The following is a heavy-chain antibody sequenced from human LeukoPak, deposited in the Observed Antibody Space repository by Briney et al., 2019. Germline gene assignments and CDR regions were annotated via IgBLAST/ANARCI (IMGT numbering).Heavy chain of an antibody. CDR3: AKDGAWLRFDD. CDR2: ISGSGGST. D-gene: IGHD5-12*01. V-gene: IGHV3-23*01. CDR1: GFTFSSYG. Sequence: PGGSLRLSCAAPGFTFSSYGMSWVRQAPGKGLEWVSAISGSGGSTYYADSVKGRFTISRDSSKNTLYLQMNSLRAEDRAVYYCAKDGAWLRFDDWGQGILVSVSS. J-gene: IGHJ4*02.